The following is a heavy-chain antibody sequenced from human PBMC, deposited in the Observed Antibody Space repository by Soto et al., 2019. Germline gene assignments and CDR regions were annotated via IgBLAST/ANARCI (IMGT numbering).Heavy chain of an antibody. Sequence: GGSLRLSCVASRFIFSASSMHWVRQAPGKGLEWVALISGDGNTKDYADSVKGRFAISRDNSRNRLYLQMDSLRLEDSALYYCASETNLFYDSWGQGTRVTVSS. J-gene: IGHJ1*01. V-gene: IGHV3-30*09. CDR3: ASETNLFYDS. CDR2: ISGDGNTK. CDR1: RFIFSASS. D-gene: IGHD3-3*01.